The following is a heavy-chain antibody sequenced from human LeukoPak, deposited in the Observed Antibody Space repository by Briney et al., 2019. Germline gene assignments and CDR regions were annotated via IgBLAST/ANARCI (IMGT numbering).Heavy chain of an antibody. Sequence: PSETLSLTCTVSGGSISSYYWSWIRQPPGKGLEWIGYIYYSGSTNYNTSLKSRVTISVDTSKNQFSLKLSSVTAADTAVYYCARYRAFGGVIVFDYWGQGTLVTVSS. CDR2: IYYSGST. CDR3: ARYRAFGGVIVFDY. CDR1: GGSISSYY. D-gene: IGHD3-16*02. V-gene: IGHV4-59*01. J-gene: IGHJ4*02.